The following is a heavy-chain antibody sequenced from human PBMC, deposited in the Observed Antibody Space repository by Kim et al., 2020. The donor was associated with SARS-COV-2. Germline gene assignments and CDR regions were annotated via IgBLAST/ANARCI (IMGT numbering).Heavy chain of an antibody. CDR3: ATGQLVPYNWFDP. J-gene: IGHJ5*02. D-gene: IGHD6-13*01. V-gene: IGHV4-39*01. Sequence: YNPSLKSRVPMSVDTSKNQFSLKLTSVTAADTAVFYCATGQLVPYNWFDPWGQGTLVTVSS.